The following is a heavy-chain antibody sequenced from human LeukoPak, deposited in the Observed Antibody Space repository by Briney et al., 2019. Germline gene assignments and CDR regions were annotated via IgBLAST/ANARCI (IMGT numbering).Heavy chain of an antibody. CDR3: TRDHCSFANCYEDYYYGMDV. CDR1: GYTFTDYY. V-gene: IGHV1-2*02. CDR2: INPNNGGP. Sequence: ASVKVSCKASGYTFTDYYMHWVRQAPGQGLEWMGWINPNNGGPTYAQNFQGRVTMTRDTSISTAYMELSRLRSDDSAIYYCTRDHCSFANCYEDYYYGMDVWGQGTTVTVFS. J-gene: IGHJ6*02. D-gene: IGHD2-2*01.